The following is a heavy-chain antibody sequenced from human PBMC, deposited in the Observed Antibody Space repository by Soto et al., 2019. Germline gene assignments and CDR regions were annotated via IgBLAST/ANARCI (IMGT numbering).Heavy chain of an antibody. V-gene: IGHV4-59*01. Sequence: QVQLQESGPGLVKPSETLSLTCTVSGGSIYSYYWSWIRQPPGKEPEWIGYVYYSGTTNYNPSLKSRVTISVDMSNNQFSLRLTSVTAADTAVYYCARGHNWGGSAFDIWGQGTMVTVSS. J-gene: IGHJ3*02. CDR1: GGSIYSYY. CDR3: ARGHNWGGSAFDI. D-gene: IGHD3-16*01. CDR2: VYYSGTT.